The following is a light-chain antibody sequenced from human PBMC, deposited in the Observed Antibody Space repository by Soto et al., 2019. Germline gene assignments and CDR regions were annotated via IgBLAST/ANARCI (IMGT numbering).Light chain of an antibody. V-gene: IGKV1-12*01. CDR2: AAS. Sequence: DLQMTPSPSSVSASVGDSVTITCRASQDISNSLGWYQQKPGKAPNLLIYAASTLQGGVPSRFSGSGSGTDFTLTISSLQPEDSGTYYCQEANSFPPTFGGGTEVEIK. CDR1: QDISNS. J-gene: IGKJ4*01. CDR3: QEANSFPPT.